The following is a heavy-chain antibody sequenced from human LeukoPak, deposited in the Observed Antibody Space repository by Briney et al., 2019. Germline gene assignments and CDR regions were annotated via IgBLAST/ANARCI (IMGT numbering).Heavy chain of an antibody. Sequence: GASVTVSCTASGGTFSSYAISWVRQAPGQGLEWMGGIIPIFGTANYAQKFQGRVTITADESTSTAYMELSSLRSEDTAVYYCAQGGTRGSSFFEYWGQGTLVTVSS. D-gene: IGHD2-2*01. V-gene: IGHV1-69*01. CDR2: IIPIFGTA. J-gene: IGHJ4*02. CDR1: GGTFSSYA. CDR3: AQGGTRGSSFFEY.